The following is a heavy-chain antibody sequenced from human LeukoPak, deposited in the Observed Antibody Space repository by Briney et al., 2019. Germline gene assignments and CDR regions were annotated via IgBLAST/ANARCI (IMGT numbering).Heavy chain of an antibody. CDR2: INPNTGGT. CDR1: GYTFTGYY. D-gene: IGHD6-13*01. CDR3: PHVTPSITAAGNWPGP. Sequence: ASVKVSCKASGYTFTGYYIHWVRQAPGQGLEWMGRINPNTGGTDYAQKFQGRVTMTRDTSITTAYMELSRLKSDDTAIYYCPHVTPSITAAGNWPGPWGQGALVTVSS. V-gene: IGHV1-2*06. J-gene: IGHJ5*01.